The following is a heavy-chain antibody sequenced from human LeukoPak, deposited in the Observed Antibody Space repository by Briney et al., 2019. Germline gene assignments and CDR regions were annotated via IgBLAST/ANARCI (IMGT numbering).Heavy chain of an antibody. CDR2: IYYSGGT. Sequence: PSEALSLTCTVSGDSISSYYWSWIRQPPGKGLEWIGYIYYSGGTNYNPSLKSRVTILVDTSKNQFSLRLSSVTAADTAVYYCARVSGWYGVDYWGQGTLVTVSS. CDR1: GDSISSYY. J-gene: IGHJ4*02. CDR3: ARVSGWYGVDY. D-gene: IGHD6-19*01. V-gene: IGHV4-59*01.